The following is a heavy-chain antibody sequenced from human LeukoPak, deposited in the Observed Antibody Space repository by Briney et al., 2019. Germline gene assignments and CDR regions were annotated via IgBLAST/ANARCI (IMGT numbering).Heavy chain of an antibody. Sequence: GGSLRLSCAASGFTFSDYYMSWIRQAPGKGLEWVSAISGSGGSTYYADSVKGRFTISRDNSKNTLYLQMNSLRAEDTAVYYCAKTESSWYDPFDYWGQGTLVTVSS. V-gene: IGHV3-23*01. J-gene: IGHJ4*02. CDR2: ISGSGGST. CDR1: GFTFSDYY. D-gene: IGHD6-13*01. CDR3: AKTESSWYDPFDY.